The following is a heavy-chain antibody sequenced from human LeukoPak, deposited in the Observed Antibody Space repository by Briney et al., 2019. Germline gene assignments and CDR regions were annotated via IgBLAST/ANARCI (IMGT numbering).Heavy chain of an antibody. D-gene: IGHD1-1*01. CDR1: GYTFTGYY. CDR2: INPNSGGT. V-gene: IGHV1-2*02. CDR3: ARCIVKDWNDIESSDAFDI. Sequence: ASVKVSCKASGYTFTGYYMHWVRQAPGQGLEWMGWINPNSGGTNYAQKFQGRVTMTRDTSISTAYMELSRLRSDDTAVYYCARCIVKDWNDIESSDAFDIWGQGTMVTVSS. J-gene: IGHJ3*02.